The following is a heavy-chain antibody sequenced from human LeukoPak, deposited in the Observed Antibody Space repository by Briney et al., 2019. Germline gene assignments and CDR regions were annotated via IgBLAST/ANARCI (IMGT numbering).Heavy chain of an antibody. D-gene: IGHD4-4*01. V-gene: IGHV3-7*01. CDR2: IKQDGSEK. J-gene: IGHJ4*02. CDR3: SRDSPDDYTGY. Sequence: GGSLRLSCAASGFTFSSYWMSWVRQAPGKGLEWVANIKQDGSEKYYVDSVKGRFTISRDNAKNSLYLQMNSLRAEDTAVYYCSRDSPDDYTGYWGKGTLVTVSS. CDR1: GFTFSSYW.